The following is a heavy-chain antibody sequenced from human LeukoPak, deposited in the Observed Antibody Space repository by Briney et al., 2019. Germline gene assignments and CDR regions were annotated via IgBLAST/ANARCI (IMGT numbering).Heavy chain of an antibody. CDR1: GGSFSGYY. J-gene: IGHJ4*02. D-gene: IGHD3-10*01. Sequence: SETLSLTCAVYGGSFSGYYWSWLRQPPGKGLEWIGEINHSGSTNHNPSLKSRVTISVDTSKNQFSLKLSSVTAADTAVYYCARGRYYYGSGSYRVRSYFDYWGQGTLVTVSS. V-gene: IGHV4-34*01. CDR3: ARGRYYYGSGSYRVRSYFDY. CDR2: INHSGST.